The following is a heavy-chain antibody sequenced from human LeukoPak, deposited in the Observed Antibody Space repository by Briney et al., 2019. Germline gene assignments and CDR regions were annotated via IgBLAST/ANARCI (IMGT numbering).Heavy chain of an antibody. CDR2: IYPGDSDT. V-gene: IGHV5-51*01. Sequence: GGSLKISCKGSGYSFTSYWIGWVRQMPGKGLEWMGIIYPGDSDTRYSPSFQGQVTISADKSISTAYLQWSSLKASDTAMYYCARVLDADYDSSGYKDYWGQGTLVTVSS. CDR3: ARVLDADYDSSGYKDY. D-gene: IGHD3-22*01. J-gene: IGHJ4*02. CDR1: GYSFTSYW.